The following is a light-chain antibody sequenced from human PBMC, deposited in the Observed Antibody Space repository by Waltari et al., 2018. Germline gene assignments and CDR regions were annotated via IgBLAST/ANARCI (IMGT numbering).Light chain of an antibody. CDR3: QQYGSSPIT. Sequence: DIVLTQSPGTLSLSPGERATLSCRARQSLSSSYLAWYKQIPGQAPRLLLCGASTRATGIPDRFSGSGSGTDFTLTISRLEPEDFAVYFCQQYGSSPITFGQGTRLEIK. CDR1: QSLSSSY. V-gene: IGKV3-20*01. CDR2: GAS. J-gene: IGKJ5*01.